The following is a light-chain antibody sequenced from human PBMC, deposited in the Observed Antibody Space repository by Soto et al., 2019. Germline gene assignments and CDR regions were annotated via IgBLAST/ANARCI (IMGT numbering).Light chain of an antibody. CDR2: AAS. Sequence: GDTVPITCQASQSISTWVAWYQQKPGKAPKLLIYAASTLQSGVPSRFSGSGSGTDFTLTISCLQSEDFATYYCQQYYSFPLTFGGGTKVDIK. V-gene: IGKV1-8*01. J-gene: IGKJ4*01. CDR3: QQYYSFPLT. CDR1: QSISTW.